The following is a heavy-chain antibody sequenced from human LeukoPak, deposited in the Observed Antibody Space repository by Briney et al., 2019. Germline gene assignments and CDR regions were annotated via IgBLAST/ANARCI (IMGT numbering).Heavy chain of an antibody. CDR2: IYYSGST. J-gene: IGHJ4*02. CDR1: GGSISSSSYY. D-gene: IGHD5-18*01. V-gene: IGHV4-39*07. CDR3: ARRRIRGYSYGGTSGQYDY. Sequence: SETLSLTCTVSGGSISSSSYYWGWIRQPPGKGLEWIGSIYYSGSTYYNPSLKSRVTISVDTSKNQFSLKLSSVTAADTAVYYCARRRIRGYSYGGTSGQYDYWGQGTLVTVSS.